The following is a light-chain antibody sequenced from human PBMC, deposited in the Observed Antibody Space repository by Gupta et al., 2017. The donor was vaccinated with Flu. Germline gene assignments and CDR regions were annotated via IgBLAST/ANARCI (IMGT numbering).Light chain of an antibody. V-gene: IGKV3-15*01. CDR3: QQYNNWPLT. CDR1: QSVSSN. J-gene: IGKJ4*01. CDR2: GAS. Sequence: GEIATLSCRASQSVSSNLAWYQQKPGQAPRLLIYGASTRATGIPARFSGSGSGTEFTLTISSLQSEDFAVYYCQQYNNWPLTFGGGTKVEIK.